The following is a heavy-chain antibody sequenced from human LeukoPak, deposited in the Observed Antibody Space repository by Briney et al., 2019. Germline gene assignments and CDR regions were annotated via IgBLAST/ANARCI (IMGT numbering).Heavy chain of an antibody. J-gene: IGHJ4*02. Sequence: GGSLRLSYAASGFTFSSYAMHWVRQAPGKGLEYVSAISSNGGSTYYANSVKGRFTISRDNSKNTLYLQMGSLRAEDMAVYYCARGTGITGRDFDYWGQGTLVTVSS. CDR1: GFTFSSYA. CDR3: ARGTGITGRDFDY. V-gene: IGHV3-64*01. D-gene: IGHD1-20*01. CDR2: ISSNGGST.